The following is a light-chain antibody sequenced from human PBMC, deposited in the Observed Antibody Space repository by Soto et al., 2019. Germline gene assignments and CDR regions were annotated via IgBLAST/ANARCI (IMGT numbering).Light chain of an antibody. Sequence: QSVLTQPPSASGTPGQRVTISCSESSSNIGSNYVYWYQQLPGTAPKLLIYRNNQRPSGVPDRFSGSKSGTSASLAISGLRSEDEADYYCAAWDDSLSAGVFGGGTKLTVL. J-gene: IGLJ3*02. CDR2: RNN. CDR1: SSNIGSNY. V-gene: IGLV1-47*01. CDR3: AAWDDSLSAGV.